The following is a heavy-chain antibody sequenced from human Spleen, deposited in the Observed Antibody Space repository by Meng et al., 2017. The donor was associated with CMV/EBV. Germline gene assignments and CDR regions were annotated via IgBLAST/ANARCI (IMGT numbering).Heavy chain of an antibody. D-gene: IGHD4-17*01. CDR1: SISSNNYY. V-gene: IGHV4-39*02. J-gene: IGHJ4*02. CDR2: VYYSGST. CDR3: ARDDYGDYILSNYFDY. Sequence: SISSNNYYWGWIRQTPGKGLEWIGSVYYSGSTYYNPSLKSRVTISIDTSKNQFSLTLRSVTAADTAVYYCARDDYGDYILSNYFDYWGQGTLVTVSS.